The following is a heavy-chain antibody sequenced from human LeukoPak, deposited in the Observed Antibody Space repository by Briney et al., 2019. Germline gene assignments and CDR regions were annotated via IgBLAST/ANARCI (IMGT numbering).Heavy chain of an antibody. V-gene: IGHV3-48*03. CDR1: GFTFSSYE. J-gene: IGHJ6*03. Sequence: GGSLRLPCAASGFTFSSYEMNWVRQAPGKGLEWVSYISSSGSTIYYADSVKGRFTISRDNAKNSLYLQMNSLRAEDTAVYYCARGHDYGDPYYYYMDVWGKGTTVTISS. CDR2: ISSSGSTI. D-gene: IGHD4-17*01. CDR3: ARGHDYGDPYYYYMDV.